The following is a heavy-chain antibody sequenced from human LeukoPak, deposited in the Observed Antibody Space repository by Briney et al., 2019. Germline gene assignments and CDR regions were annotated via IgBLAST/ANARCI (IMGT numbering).Heavy chain of an antibody. V-gene: IGHV3-48*04. CDR3: AELGITMIGGV. D-gene: IGHD3-10*02. CDR1: GFTFSRYS. J-gene: IGHJ6*04. CDR2: ISSSGSTI. Sequence: GGSLRLSCAASGFTFSRYSMNWVRQAPGKGLEWVSYISSSGSTIYYADSVKGRFTISRDNAKNSLYLQMNSLRAEDTAVYYCAELGITMIGGVWGKGTTVTISS.